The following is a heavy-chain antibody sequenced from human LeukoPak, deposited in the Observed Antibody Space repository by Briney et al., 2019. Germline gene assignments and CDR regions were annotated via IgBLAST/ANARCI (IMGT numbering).Heavy chain of an antibody. D-gene: IGHD5-18*01. V-gene: IGHV5-51*01. CDR3: ARHPTVGTAMLDY. CDR1: GYSFTSYW. J-gene: IGHJ4*02. CDR2: IYPGDSDT. Sequence: GESLKISCKGSGYSFTSYWIGWVRQLPGKGLEWMGIIYPGDSDTRYSPSFQGQVTISADESISTAYLQWSSLKASDTAMYYCARHPTVGTAMLDYWGQGTLVTVSS.